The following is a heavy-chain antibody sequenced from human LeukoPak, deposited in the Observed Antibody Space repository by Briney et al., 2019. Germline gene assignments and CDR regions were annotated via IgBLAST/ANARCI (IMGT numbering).Heavy chain of an antibody. D-gene: IGHD6-19*01. CDR2: IIPIFGTA. Sequence: GASVTVSCKASGGAFSSYAISWVRQAPGQGLEWMGGIIPIFGTANYAQKFQGRVTITADKSTSTAYMELSSLRSEDTAVYYCARGGAIVQWLVGGGFDYWGQGTLVTVSS. V-gene: IGHV1-69*06. CDR1: GGAFSSYA. CDR3: ARGGAIVQWLVGGGFDY. J-gene: IGHJ4*02.